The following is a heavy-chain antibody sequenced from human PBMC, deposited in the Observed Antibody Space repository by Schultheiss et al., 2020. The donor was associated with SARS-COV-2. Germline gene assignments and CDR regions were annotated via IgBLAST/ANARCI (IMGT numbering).Heavy chain of an antibody. Sequence: GESLKISCAASGFTFSSYAMNWVRQAPGKGLEWVGRIRSKANSYATEYAASVKGRFTISRDDSKNTAYLQMNSLKTEDTAVYYCTSWTYYYDSSGYSDPFDYWGQGTLVTVSS. J-gene: IGHJ4*02. D-gene: IGHD3-22*01. CDR1: GFTFSSYA. CDR2: IRSKANSYAT. CDR3: TSWTYYYDSSGYSDPFDY. V-gene: IGHV3-73*01.